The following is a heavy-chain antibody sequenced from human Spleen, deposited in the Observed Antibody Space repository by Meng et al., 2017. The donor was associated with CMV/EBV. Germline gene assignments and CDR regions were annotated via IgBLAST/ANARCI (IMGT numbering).Heavy chain of an antibody. Sequence: GGSLRLSCAPSGFTFSSFSRYDMNWVRQAPGKGLEWFSSISSRGSYIDYADSVKGRFTIARDNSKNTLFVQMNSLGAEDTSVYYCAKVGERGANVVYPFDSWCQGTLVTVSS. J-gene: IGHJ4*02. CDR1: GFTFSSFSRYD. V-gene: IGHV3-21*04. D-gene: IGHD2-8*01. CDR3: AKVGERGANVVYPFDS. CDR2: ISSRGSYI.